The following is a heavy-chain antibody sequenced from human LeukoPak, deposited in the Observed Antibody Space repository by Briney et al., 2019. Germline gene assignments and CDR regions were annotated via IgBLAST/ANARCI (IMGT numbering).Heavy chain of an antibody. J-gene: IGHJ4*02. CDR2: IHSDASNE. CDR3: AKGAPGVFDY. Sequence: GGSLRLSCAASGFTFNAYGMHWVRQAPGKGLEWVAFIHSDASNEYYPDSVKGRFTISRDNSKNTLYLQMNILRAEDTALYYCAKGAPGVFDYWGQGTLVTVSS. CDR1: GFTFNAYG. V-gene: IGHV3-30*02. D-gene: IGHD2-8*01.